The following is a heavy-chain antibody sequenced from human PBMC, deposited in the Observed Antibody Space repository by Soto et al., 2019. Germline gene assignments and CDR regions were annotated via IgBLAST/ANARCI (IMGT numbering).Heavy chain of an antibody. Sequence: EVQLVETGGGLIQPGGSLRLSCAASGFTVSSNYMSWVRQAPGKGLEWVSVIYSGGSTYYADSVKGRFTISRDNSKNTLYLQMNSLRAEDTAVYYCAREHRDYYFDYWGQGTLVTVSS. D-gene: IGHD2-21*02. J-gene: IGHJ4*02. V-gene: IGHV3-53*02. CDR3: AREHRDYYFDY. CDR1: GFTVSSNY. CDR2: IYSGGST.